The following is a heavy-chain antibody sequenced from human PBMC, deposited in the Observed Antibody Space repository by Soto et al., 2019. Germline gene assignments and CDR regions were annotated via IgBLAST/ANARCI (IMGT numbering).Heavy chain of an antibody. D-gene: IGHD7-27*01. CDR1: GGSISSSNYY. CDR2: IYYSGST. Sequence: SETLSLTCNVSGGSISSSNYYWGWIRQPPGRGLEWIGYIYYSGSTYYNPSLKSRVTISVDTSKNQLSLTLSSVTAADTAVYYCARGPSGDKVDSWGQGTLVTVSS. CDR3: ARGPSGDKVDS. V-gene: IGHV4-39*07. J-gene: IGHJ4*02.